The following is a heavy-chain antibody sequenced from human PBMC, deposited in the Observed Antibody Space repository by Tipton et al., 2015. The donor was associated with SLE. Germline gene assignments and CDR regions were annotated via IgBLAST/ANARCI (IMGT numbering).Heavy chain of an antibody. V-gene: IGHV4-38-2*02. CDR3: ARVGLITPDAFDI. CDR1: GYSITSGYY. Sequence: TLSLTCTVSGYSITSGYYWGWIRQPPGKGLEWIGSMSQTGITYYNPTLMSRVTISGDTSKNQFFLNLDSVTAADTAVYYCARVGLITPDAFDIWGQGTLVTVSS. J-gene: IGHJ3*02. CDR2: MSQTGIT. D-gene: IGHD3-16*01.